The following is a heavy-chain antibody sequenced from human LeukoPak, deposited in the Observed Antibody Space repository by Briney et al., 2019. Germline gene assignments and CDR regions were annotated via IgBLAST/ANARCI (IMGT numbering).Heavy chain of an antibody. CDR3: ARDVTAVGYCSSTSCWAVDI. Sequence: ASVKVSCKASGGTFSSYAISWVRQAPGQGLEWMEWMNPNSGNTGYAQKFQGRVTITRSTSISTAYMELSSLRSEDTAVYYCARDVTAVGYCSSTSCWAVDIWGQGTMVTVSS. CDR1: GGTFSSYA. D-gene: IGHD2-2*01. CDR2: MNPNSGNT. V-gene: IGHV1-8*03. J-gene: IGHJ3*02.